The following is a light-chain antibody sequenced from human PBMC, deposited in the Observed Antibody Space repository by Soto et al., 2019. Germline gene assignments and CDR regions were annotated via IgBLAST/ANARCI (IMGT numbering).Light chain of an antibody. CDR3: QPYNSYSRT. CDR1: QSIDSW. V-gene: IGKV1-5*03. CDR2: KAS. Sequence: DIQMTQSPSTLSASVGDRVTITCRASQSIDSWLAWYQYKPGKAPKLLIFKASTLETGVPSRFSGSGSETEFTLTISSLQPDDSATYYCQPYNSYSRTFGQGTKVEIK. J-gene: IGKJ1*01.